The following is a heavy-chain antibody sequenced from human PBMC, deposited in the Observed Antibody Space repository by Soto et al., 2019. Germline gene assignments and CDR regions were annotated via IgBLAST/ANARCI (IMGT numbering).Heavy chain of an antibody. CDR2: IFHSGDT. D-gene: IGHD7-27*01. CDR1: GYSISSGYY. J-gene: IGHJ2*01. Sequence: SETLSLTCAVSGYSISSGYYWGWIRQPPGKGLEWIGYIFHSGDTYYNPSLTGRLAFSVDTSKNQFSLRLTSVTVADTALYFCARHPRITRGWHFDLWGRGTLVTVSS. V-gene: IGHV4-38-2*01. CDR3: ARHPRITRGWHFDL.